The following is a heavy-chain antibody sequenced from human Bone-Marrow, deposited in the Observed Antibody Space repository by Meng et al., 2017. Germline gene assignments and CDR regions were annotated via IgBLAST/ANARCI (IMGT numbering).Heavy chain of an antibody. J-gene: IGHJ4*02. V-gene: IGHV3-74*01. D-gene: IGHD3-9*01. CDR1: GFTFSSYW. Sequence: GGSLRLSCAASGFTFSSYWMHWVRQAPGKGLVWVSRINSDGSSTSYADSVKGRFTISRDNAKNTLYLQMNGLRAEDTAVYYCAKMFVTVAGYFQYWGQGALVTVSS. CDR2: INSDGSST. CDR3: AKMFVTVAGYFQY.